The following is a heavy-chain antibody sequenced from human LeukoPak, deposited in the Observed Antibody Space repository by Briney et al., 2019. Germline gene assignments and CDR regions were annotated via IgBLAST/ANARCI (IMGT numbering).Heavy chain of an antibody. CDR1: GYTFNGYY. J-gene: IGHJ4*02. CDR2: LDPKSGGT. D-gene: IGHD6-13*01. CDR3: ASLPMVAAAGTIDY. Sequence: GASVKVSCKASGYTFNGYYIHWVRQAPGQGPEWMGWLDPKSGGTKYAQRFQGRVTMTWDTSISTAYMELSRLRSDDTAVYYCASLPMVAAAGTIDYWGQGTLVTVSS. V-gene: IGHV1-2*02.